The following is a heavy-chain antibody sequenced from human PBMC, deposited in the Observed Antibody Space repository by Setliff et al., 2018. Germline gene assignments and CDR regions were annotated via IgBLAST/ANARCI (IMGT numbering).Heavy chain of an antibody. V-gene: IGHV3-30*02. CDR2: ISYDGSNK. Sequence: GGSLRLSCTGSGFSFSDAWISWVRQAPGKGLEWVAFISYDGSNKYYADSVKGRFTISRDSSKNTLYVQMNSLRTEDTAVYYCAKDTHYYASSGYYYETPWFDPWGQGTLVTVSS. D-gene: IGHD3-22*01. CDR3: AKDTHYYASSGYYYETPWFDP. J-gene: IGHJ5*02. CDR1: GFSFSDAW.